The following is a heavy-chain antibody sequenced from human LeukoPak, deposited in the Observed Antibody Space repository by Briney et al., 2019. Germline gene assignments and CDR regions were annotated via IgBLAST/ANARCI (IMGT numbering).Heavy chain of an antibody. CDR1: GVSISPYY. CDR3: ARLSAAVHLGAFDL. CDR2: IHTSGSN. J-gene: IGHJ3*01. D-gene: IGHD3-3*01. V-gene: IGHV4-4*09. Sequence: SETLSLTCAVSGVSISPYYWAWIRQPPGKGLEWIGYIHTSGSNNQYPSLKSRVTISVDKSKNHFSLRLTSVTAADTAVYYCARLSAAVHLGAFDLWGQGTMITVSS.